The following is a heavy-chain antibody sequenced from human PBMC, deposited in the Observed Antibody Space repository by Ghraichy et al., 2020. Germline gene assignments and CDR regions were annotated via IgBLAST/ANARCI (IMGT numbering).Heavy chain of an antibody. CDR3: ATSAGLRSLFDY. V-gene: IGHV3-53*01. J-gene: IGHJ4*02. D-gene: IGHD3/OR15-3a*01. Sequence: GGSLRLSCAASGFTVSSNYMSWVRQAPGKGLEWVSVIYSGGSTYYADSVKGRFTISRDNSKNTLYLQMNSLRTEDTAVYYCATSAGLRSLFDYWGQGTLVTVSS. CDR2: IYSGGST. CDR1: GFTVSSNY.